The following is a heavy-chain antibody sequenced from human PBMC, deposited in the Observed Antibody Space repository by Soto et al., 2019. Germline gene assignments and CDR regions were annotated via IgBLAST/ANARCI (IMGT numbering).Heavy chain of an antibody. J-gene: IGHJ4*02. CDR1: GVTFSSYA. Sequence: PGGSLRLSCAASGVTFSSYAMSWVRQAPGKGLVWVSRINSDGSTTNYADSVRGRFTISRDNAKNTLYLQMNSLRAEDTAVNYCARDRDYWGQGTLVTVS. CDR2: INSDGSTT. V-gene: IGHV3-74*01. CDR3: ARDRDY.